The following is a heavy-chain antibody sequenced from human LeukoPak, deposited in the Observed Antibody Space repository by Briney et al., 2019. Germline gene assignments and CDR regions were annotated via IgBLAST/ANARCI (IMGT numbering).Heavy chain of an antibody. CDR2: IYSGGST. Sequence: GGSLRLSCAASGFPVSSNYMSWVRQAPGKGLEWVSVIYSGGSTYYAGSVKGRFTISRVNSKNTLYLQMNSLRAEDTAVYYCARDFDAFDIWGQGTMVTVSS. V-gene: IGHV3-53*01. J-gene: IGHJ3*02. CDR3: ARDFDAFDI. CDR1: GFPVSSNY.